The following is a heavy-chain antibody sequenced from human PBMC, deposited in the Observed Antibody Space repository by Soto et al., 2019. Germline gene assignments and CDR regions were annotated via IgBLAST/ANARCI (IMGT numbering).Heavy chain of an antibody. Sequence: EAQLVQSGGGLVQPGGSMRLSCAASGFIFSNYWMHWVRQAPGKGLVWVSSIKPDGSLTPYANSVKGRFTISRDNAQNTVDLQMNSLRGEDTAIYYCARDEGVPMVRGFDKWGQGILVAVSS. CDR2: IKPDGSLT. CDR1: GFIFSNYW. V-gene: IGHV3-74*03. D-gene: IGHD3-10*01. CDR3: ARDEGVPMVRGFDK. J-gene: IGHJ4*02.